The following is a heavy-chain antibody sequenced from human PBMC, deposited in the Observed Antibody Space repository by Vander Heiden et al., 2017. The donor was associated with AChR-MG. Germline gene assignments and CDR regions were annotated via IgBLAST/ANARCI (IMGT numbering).Heavy chain of an antibody. Sequence: VQLLASGGGLVQPGGSLRLSCSASAFTFSSYAMGWGRQAPGKGREWVSAISGSGGSKYYAESVKGRFTISRDNSKNTLYLQRNSLRAEDTAVYYCAKVAAAATYYFDYWGQGTLGTVSS. CDR3: AKVAAAATYYFDY. CDR2: ISGSGGSK. V-gene: IGHV3-23*01. J-gene: IGHJ4*02. CDR1: AFTFSSYA. D-gene: IGHD6-13*01.